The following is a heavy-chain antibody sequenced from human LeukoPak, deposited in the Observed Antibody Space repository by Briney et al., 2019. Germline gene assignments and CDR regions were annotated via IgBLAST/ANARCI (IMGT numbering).Heavy chain of an antibody. CDR1: GTSLTTYF. J-gene: IGHJ6*02. Sequence: SETLSLTCTVSGTSLTTYFWSWIRQPAGKGLEWIGRFYSSGSASYNPSLKSRLTMSVDTSKNEFSLKLRSVTAADTAVYYCVRDRVDSSGYYYYYGLDVWGQGTTVTVSS. CDR2: FYSSGSA. D-gene: IGHD3-22*01. CDR3: VRDRVDSSGYYYYYGLDV. V-gene: IGHV4-4*07.